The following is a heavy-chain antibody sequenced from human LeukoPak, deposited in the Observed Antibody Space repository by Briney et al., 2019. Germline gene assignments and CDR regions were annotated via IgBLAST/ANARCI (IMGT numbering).Heavy chain of an antibody. D-gene: IGHD3-10*01. CDR1: GFTFSRHN. CDR2: ISSSSIYI. CDR3: ARVSYYGSGSYFLLNGAFDI. Sequence: PGGSLRLSCAGSGFTFSRHNMNWVRQAPGKGLEWVSSISSSSIYIYYADSVKGRFTISRDNARNSLYLQMNSLRAEDTAVYYCARVSYYGSGSYFLLNGAFDIWGQGTMVTVSS. V-gene: IGHV3-21*01. J-gene: IGHJ3*02.